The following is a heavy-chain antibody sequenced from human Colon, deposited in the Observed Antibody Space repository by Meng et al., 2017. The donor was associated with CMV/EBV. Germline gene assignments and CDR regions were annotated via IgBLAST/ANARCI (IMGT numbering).Heavy chain of an antibody. CDR3: ARDTYNFWSGAPF. D-gene: IGHD3-3*01. Sequence: SETLSLTCTVSGDSISSSSYYWGWFRQPPGKGLEWIGYIYSSGSTYYNPSLKSRLTISVDTSNNQLSLELTSVTAADTAMYYCARDTYNFWSGAPFWGQGTLVTVSS. J-gene: IGHJ4*02. CDR1: GDSISSSSYY. CDR2: IYSSGST. V-gene: IGHV4-39*07.